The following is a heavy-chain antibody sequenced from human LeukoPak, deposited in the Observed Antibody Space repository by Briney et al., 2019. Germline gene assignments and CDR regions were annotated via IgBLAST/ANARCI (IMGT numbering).Heavy chain of an antibody. D-gene: IGHD5-24*01. CDR1: GFTFSSYA. Sequence: GGSLRLSCAASGFTFSSYAINWVRQAPGKGLEWVSGIRNSGGDTYYVDSVKGRFTISRDNSKNTLYLQMNTLRAEDTAVYYCAKDDRWLQFCCWGQGTLVTVSA. CDR2: IRNSGGDT. J-gene: IGHJ4*02. CDR3: AKDDRWLQFCC. V-gene: IGHV3-23*01.